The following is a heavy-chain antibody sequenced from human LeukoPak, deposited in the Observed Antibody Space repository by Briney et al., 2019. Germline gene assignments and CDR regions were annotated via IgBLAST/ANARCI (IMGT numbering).Heavy chain of an antibody. J-gene: IGHJ4*02. CDR2: IYSSGST. D-gene: IGHD1-26*01. Sequence: PSETLSLTCTVSGASISSYYWTWIRQPAGEGLKWIGRIYSSGSTNYNPSLKSRVTMSLDTSKNQSSLRLSSVTAADTAVYYCARARGGSGSYGHFDYWGQGTLVTVSS. CDR3: ARARGGSGSYGHFDY. CDR1: GASISSYY. V-gene: IGHV4-4*07.